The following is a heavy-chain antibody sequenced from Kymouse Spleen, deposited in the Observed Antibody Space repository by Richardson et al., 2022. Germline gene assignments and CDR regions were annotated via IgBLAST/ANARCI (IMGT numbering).Heavy chain of an antibody. CDR1: GFTFSSYS. CDR2: ISSSSSYI. Sequence: EVQLVESGGGLVKPGGSLRLSCAASGFTFSSYSMNWVRQAPGKGLEWVSSISSSSSYIYYADSVKGRFTISRDNAKNSLYLQMNSLRAEDTAVYYCARGDIAVAGRRYYYYYGMDVWGQGTTVTVSS. J-gene: IGHJ6*02. D-gene: IGHD6-19*01. CDR3: ARGDIAVAGRRYYYYYGMDV. V-gene: IGHV3-21*03.